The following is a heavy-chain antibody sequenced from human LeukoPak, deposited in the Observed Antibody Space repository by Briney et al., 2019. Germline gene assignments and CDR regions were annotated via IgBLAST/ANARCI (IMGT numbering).Heavy chain of an antibody. D-gene: IGHD3-10*01. CDR3: ARDEYYYGSGSYIPFDY. V-gene: IGHV4-4*07. CDR1: GGFISSYY. CDR2: IYTSGST. Sequence: SETLSLTCTVSGGFISSYYWSWIRQPAGNGLEWIGRIYTSGSTNYNPSLKTRVTMSVDTSKNQFSLMLSSVTAADTAVYYCARDEYYYGSGSYIPFDYWGQGTLVTVSS. J-gene: IGHJ4*02.